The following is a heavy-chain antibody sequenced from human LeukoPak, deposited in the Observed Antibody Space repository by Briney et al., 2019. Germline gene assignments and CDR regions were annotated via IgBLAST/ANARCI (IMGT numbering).Heavy chain of an antibody. J-gene: IGHJ4*02. Sequence: PGGSLRLSCAASGFTFDDYTMHWVRQVPGKGLEWVSLISWDGGSTYYADSVKGRFTISRDNSKNSLYLQMNSLRTEDTALYYCAKDGGGYYDSSGYDYWGQGTLVTVSS. CDR3: AKDGGGYYDSSGYDY. V-gene: IGHV3-43*01. D-gene: IGHD3-22*01. CDR2: ISWDGGST. CDR1: GFTFDDYT.